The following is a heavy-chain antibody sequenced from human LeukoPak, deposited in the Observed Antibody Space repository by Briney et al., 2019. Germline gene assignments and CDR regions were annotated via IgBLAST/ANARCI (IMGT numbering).Heavy chain of an antibody. V-gene: IGHV1-2*02. CDR1: GYTFTGYY. D-gene: IGHD6-19*01. CDR3: ARDKSGSSGWYSYFDY. CDR2: INPNSGDT. Sequence: ASVKVSCKASGYTFTGYYMHWVRQAPGQGPEWMGWINPNSGDTNYAQKFQGRVTMTRDTSISTAYMELSRLRSDDTAVYYCARDKSGSSGWYSYFDYWGQGTLVTVSS. J-gene: IGHJ4*02.